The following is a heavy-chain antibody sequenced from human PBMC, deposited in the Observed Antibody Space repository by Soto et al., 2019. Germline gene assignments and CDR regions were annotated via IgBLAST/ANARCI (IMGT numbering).Heavy chain of an antibody. CDR1: GGSVSSGSYY. J-gene: IGHJ5*02. Sequence: SETLSLTCTVSGGSVSSGSYYWSWIRQPPGKGLEWIGYIYYSGSTDYNPSLKSRVTISVDTSKNQFSLKLSSVTAADTAVYYCARGRYTAPAGFDPWGQGTLVTVSS. V-gene: IGHV4-61*01. CDR3: ARGRYTAPAGFDP. CDR2: IYYSGST. D-gene: IGHD5-18*01.